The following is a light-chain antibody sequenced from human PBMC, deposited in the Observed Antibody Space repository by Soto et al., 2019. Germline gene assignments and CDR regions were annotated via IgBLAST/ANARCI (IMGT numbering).Light chain of an antibody. J-gene: IGKJ1*01. V-gene: IGKV3-15*01. CDR1: QSVSSN. CDR3: QQYNNWPGT. Sequence: EIVMTQSPATLSVSPGERATLSCRASQSVSSNLAWYQQKPGQAPRLLIDGASTRATGIPARFSGSESGTEFTLTISSLQSEDFAVYYCQQYNNWPGTFGQGTKVEIK. CDR2: GAS.